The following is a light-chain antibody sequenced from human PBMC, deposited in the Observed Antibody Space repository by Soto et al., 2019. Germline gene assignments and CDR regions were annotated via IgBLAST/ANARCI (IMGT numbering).Light chain of an antibody. J-gene: IGLJ2*01. CDR2: EVR. CDR1: MRDIGAYNL. CDR3: ISFTSKAPFI. V-gene: IGLV2-14*01. Sequence: QSALTQPASVSGSPGQSITISCAGTMRDIGAYNLVSWYQQHPGKAPRLIFYEVRNRPSGIPLRFSASKSGNTASLTISGHRPKEGVLYSCISFTSKAPFIFGGGTSLPVL.